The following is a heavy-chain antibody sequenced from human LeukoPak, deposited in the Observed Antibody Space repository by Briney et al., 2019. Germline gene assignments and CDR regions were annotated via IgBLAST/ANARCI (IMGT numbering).Heavy chain of an antibody. CDR3: ARDRIAYYDKGGFDP. CDR1: GFTFSSYG. D-gene: IGHD3-22*01. CDR2: ISTGSSYI. V-gene: IGHV3-21*01. Sequence: PGRSLRLSCAASGFTFSSYGMNWARQAPGKGLEWVSSISTGSSYIYYAGSVRGRFTISRDNAKNSLYLQMNNLRAADTAVYYCARDRIAYYDKGGFDPWGQGTLVTVSS. J-gene: IGHJ5*02.